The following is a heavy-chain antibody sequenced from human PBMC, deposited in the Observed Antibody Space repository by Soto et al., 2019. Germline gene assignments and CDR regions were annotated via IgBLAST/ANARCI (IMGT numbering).Heavy chain of an antibody. Sequence: QVQLVQSGGEVKKPGASVKVSGKASGYIFNSFGISWVRQAPGQGLEWMGWISAYTGNTKYAQNFQGRVTMTTDTSTSTAYMELRSLRSDDTAEYYCARRWTTGEIDFWGQGTLVTVSS. J-gene: IGHJ4*02. CDR2: ISAYTGNT. V-gene: IGHV1-18*01. D-gene: IGHD4-17*01. CDR3: ARRWTTGEIDF. CDR1: GYIFNSFG.